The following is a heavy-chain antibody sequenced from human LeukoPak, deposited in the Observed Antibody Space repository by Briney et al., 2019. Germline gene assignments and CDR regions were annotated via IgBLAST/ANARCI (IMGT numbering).Heavy chain of an antibody. D-gene: IGHD3-22*01. CDR1: GFTFSDYY. CDR2: ISSSGSTI. CDR3: ASTVRPYYYDSSGYPFDY. J-gene: IGHJ4*02. V-gene: IGHV3-11*01. Sequence: GGSLRLSCAASGFTFSDYYMSWLRQAPGKGLEWVSYISSSGSTIYYADSVKGRFTISRDNAKNSLYLQMNSLRAEDTAVYYCASTVRPYYYDSSGYPFDYWGQGTLVTVSS.